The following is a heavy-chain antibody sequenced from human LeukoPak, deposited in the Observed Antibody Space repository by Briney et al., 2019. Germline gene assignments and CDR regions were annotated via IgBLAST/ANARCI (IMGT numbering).Heavy chain of an antibody. CDR3: ARGFWGDYMDV. D-gene: IGHD7-27*01. CDR2: INHSGST. J-gene: IGHJ6*03. Sequence: PSETLSLTCAVYGGSFSGYYWSWIRQPPGKGLEWIGEINHSGSTNYNPSLKSRVTISVDTSKNQFSLKLSSVTAADTAVYYCARGFWGDYMDVWGKGTTVTVSS. V-gene: IGHV4-34*01. CDR1: GGSFSGYY.